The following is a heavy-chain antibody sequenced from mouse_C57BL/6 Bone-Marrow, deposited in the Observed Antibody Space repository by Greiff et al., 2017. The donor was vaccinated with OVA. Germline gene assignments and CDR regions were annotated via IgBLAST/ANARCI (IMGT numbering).Heavy chain of an antibody. D-gene: IGHD1-1*01. J-gene: IGHJ1*03. V-gene: IGHV1-64*01. CDR1: GYTFTSYW. CDR2: IHPNSGST. CDR3: ASYGSSPWYFDV. Sequence: VQLQQPGAELVKPGASVKLSCKASGYTFTSYWMHWVKQRPGQGLEWIGMIHPNSGSTNYNEKFKSKATLTVDKSSSPAYMQLSSLTSEDSAVYYCASYGSSPWYFDVWGTGTTVTVSS.